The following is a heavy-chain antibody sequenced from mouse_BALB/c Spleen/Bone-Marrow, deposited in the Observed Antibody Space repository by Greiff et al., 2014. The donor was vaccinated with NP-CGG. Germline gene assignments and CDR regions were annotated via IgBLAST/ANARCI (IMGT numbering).Heavy chain of an antibody. Sequence: EVQLQQSGPELVKPGASVKMSCKASGYTSTSYIIHWVKQKPGQGLEWIGYINPYNDGTKYNEKFKGKATLSSDKSSSTAYMELSSLTSADSAVYYCAGPAWFAYWGQGTLVTVS. CDR1: GYTSTSYI. J-gene: IGHJ3*01. V-gene: IGHV1-14*01. CDR2: INPYNDGT. CDR3: AGPAWFAY.